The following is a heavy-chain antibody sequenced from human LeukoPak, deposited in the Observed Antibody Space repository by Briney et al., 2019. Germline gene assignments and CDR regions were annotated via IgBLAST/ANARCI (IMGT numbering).Heavy chain of an antibody. J-gene: IGHJ2*01. CDR3: AGGQGWHFDL. V-gene: IGHV3-7*01. Sequence: GGSLRLSCAASGFTLTSYWMSWFRQAPGKGLEWVADIKHDGSEEHYVASVKGRFTISRDNAKLYLQMNSLRAEDTAVYYCAGGQGWHFDLWGRGTLITVSS. CDR1: GFTLTSYW. D-gene: IGHD2-15*01. CDR2: IKHDGSEE.